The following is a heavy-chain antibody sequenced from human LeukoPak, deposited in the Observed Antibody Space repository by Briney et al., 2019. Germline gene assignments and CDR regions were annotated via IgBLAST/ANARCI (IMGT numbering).Heavy chain of an antibody. CDR1: RFTFSSYE. D-gene: IGHD5-18*01. V-gene: IGHV3-48*03. CDR2: ISSSGNTI. Sequence: GGSLRFSCTASRFTFSSYEMNWVRQAPGKGLEWVSYISSSGNTIYYTDSVKGRFTISRDNAKNSLYLQMNSLRAEDTAVYYCATGSSGYTYGPRIYFDPWGQGTLVTVSS. CDR3: ATGSSGYTYGPRIYFDP. J-gene: IGHJ4*02.